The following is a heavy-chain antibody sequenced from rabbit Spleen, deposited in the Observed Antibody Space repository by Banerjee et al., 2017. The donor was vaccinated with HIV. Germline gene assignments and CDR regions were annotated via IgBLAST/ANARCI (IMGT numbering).Heavy chain of an antibody. CDR1: GVSFSANSY. CDR3: ARDTSSSFSSYGMDL. CDR2: IDAGSSGFT. J-gene: IGHJ6*01. Sequence: QEQLVESGGGLVKPGASLTLTCIASGVSFSANSYMCWVRQAPGKGLEWIACIDAGSSGFTYFASWAKGRFTISKTSSTTVTLQMTSLTAADTATYFCARDTSSSFSSYGMDLWGPGTLVTVS. D-gene: IGHD1-1*01. V-gene: IGHV1S45*01.